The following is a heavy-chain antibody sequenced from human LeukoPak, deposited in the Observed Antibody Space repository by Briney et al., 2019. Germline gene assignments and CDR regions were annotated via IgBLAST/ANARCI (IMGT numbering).Heavy chain of an antibody. CDR1: GLGRSFKETW. D-gene: IGHD4-17*01. CDR2: IKQDGSEK. Sequence: GGSLRLSCSASGLGRSFKETWMSWVRQAPGKGLEWVANIKQDGSEKYYVDSVKGRFTISRDNAKNSLYLQMNSLRAEDTAVYYCARDAPPPHYGDYYYYYGMDVWGQGTTVTVSS. V-gene: IGHV3-7*01. J-gene: IGHJ6*02. CDR3: ARDAPPPHYGDYYYYYGMDV.